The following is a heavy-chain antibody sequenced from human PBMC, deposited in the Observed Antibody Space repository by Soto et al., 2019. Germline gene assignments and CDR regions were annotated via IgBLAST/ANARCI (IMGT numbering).Heavy chain of an antibody. D-gene: IGHD1-1*01. V-gene: IGHV4-31*03. J-gene: IGHJ4*02. CDR3: ASGHDAYKVRY. Sequence: TLSLACTVSGGSMSSGGTCSYSTWIRQLPGKGLEWIGYIYYTGNTYYNPSLKSRPTISIDTSENQFSLKLTSVTAADTAVYFCASGHDAYKVRYWGQGTLVTVSS. CDR2: IYYTGNT. CDR1: GGSMSSGGTCSY.